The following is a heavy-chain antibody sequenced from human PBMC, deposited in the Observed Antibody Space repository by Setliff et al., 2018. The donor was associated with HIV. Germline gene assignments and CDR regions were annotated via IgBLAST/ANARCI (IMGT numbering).Heavy chain of an antibody. CDR1: GYNFIDNY. V-gene: IGHV1-2*02. J-gene: IGHJ6*03. CDR3: ARVREGYESSGFYVYYYYYMDL. CDR2: INPNGEIT. D-gene: IGHD6-19*01. Sequence: GASVKVSCKISGYNFIDNYLHWVRQAPGQGLEWMGWINPNGEITNFAQKFQGRVTMTRDNADRSIYLQMNRLRLEDTAVYYCARVREGYESSGFYVYYYYYMDLWGKGTTVTVSS.